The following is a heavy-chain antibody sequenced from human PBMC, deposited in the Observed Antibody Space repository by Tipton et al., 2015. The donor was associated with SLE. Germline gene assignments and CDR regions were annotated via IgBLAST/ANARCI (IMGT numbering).Heavy chain of an antibody. D-gene: IGHD6-19*01. CDR2: IKQDGSEK. Sequence: SLRLSCAASGFTFSSYEMNWVRQAPGKGLEWVANIKQDGSEKYYVDSVKGRFTISRDNAKNSLYLQMNSLRAEDTAVYYCARHIPGQWLVGGYYFDYWGQGTLVTVSS. J-gene: IGHJ4*02. CDR1: GFTFSSYE. V-gene: IGHV3-7*03. CDR3: ARHIPGQWLVGGYYFDY.